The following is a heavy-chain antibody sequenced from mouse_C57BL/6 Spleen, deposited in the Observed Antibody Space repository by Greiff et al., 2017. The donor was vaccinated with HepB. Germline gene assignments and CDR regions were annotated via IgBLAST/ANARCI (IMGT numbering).Heavy chain of an antibody. Sequence: EVKLQESGPELVKPGASVKMSCKASGYTFTDYNMHWVKQSHGKSLEWIGYINPNNGGTSYNQKFKGKATLTVNKSSSTAYMELRSLTSEDSAVYYCARSGIYYDYDGGFAYWGQGTLVTVSA. CDR1: GYTFTDYN. V-gene: IGHV1-22*01. CDR2: INPNNGGT. CDR3: ARSGIYYDYDGGFAY. D-gene: IGHD2-4*01. J-gene: IGHJ3*01.